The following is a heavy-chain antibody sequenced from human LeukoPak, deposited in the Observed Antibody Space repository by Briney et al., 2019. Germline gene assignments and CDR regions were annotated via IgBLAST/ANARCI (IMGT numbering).Heavy chain of an antibody. CDR3: ALFAGDYYYYMDV. D-gene: IGHD3-10*01. CDR1: GFTFSSYS. CDR2: ISSSSSYI. J-gene: IGHJ6*03. Sequence: PGGSLRLSCAASGFTFSSYSMNWVRQAPGKGLEWVSSISSSSSYIYYADSVKGRFTSSRDNAKNSLYLQMHSLRAEDTAVYYFALFAGDYYYYMDVWGKGTTVTVSS. V-gene: IGHV3-21*01.